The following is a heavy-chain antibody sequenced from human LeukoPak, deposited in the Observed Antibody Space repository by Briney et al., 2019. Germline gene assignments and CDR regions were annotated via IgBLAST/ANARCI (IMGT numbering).Heavy chain of an antibody. J-gene: IGHJ4*02. Sequence: ASVKVSCKASGYTFTDYYMHWVRQAPGQGLEWMGWIKADSGGTNYAQKFQGRVTMTRDTSISTAYMELSRLTSDDTAVYYCARDWCRGGSCYQTFDYWGQGTLVTVSS. CDR3: ARDWCRGGSCYQTFDY. D-gene: IGHD2-15*01. CDR1: GYTFTDYY. V-gene: IGHV1-2*02. CDR2: IKADSGGT.